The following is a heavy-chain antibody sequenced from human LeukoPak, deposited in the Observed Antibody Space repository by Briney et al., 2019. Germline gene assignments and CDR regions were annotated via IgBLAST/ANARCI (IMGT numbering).Heavy chain of an antibody. D-gene: IGHD2-8*01. V-gene: IGHV4-34*01. Sequence: KPSETLSLTCAVYGGSFSGYYWSWIRQPPGKGLEWIGEINHSGSTNCNPSLKSRVTISVDTSKNQFSLKLSSVTAADTAVYYCARNAIVLMVYAIVGYFDYWGQGTLVTVSS. CDR2: INHSGST. CDR3: ARNAIVLMVYAIVGYFDY. CDR1: GGSFSGYY. J-gene: IGHJ4*02.